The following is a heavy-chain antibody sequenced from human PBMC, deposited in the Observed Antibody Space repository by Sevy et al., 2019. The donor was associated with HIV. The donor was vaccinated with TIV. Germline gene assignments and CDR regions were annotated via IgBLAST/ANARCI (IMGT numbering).Heavy chain of an antibody. CDR2: INPSGGST. J-gene: IGHJ6*02. Sequence: ASVKVSCKASGYTFTSYYMHWVRQAPGQGLEWMGIINPSGGSTSYAQKFQGRVTMTRDTSTSTVYMELSSLRSEDTAVYYCAREYCSSHYYYYGMDVWGQGTTVTVSS. CDR3: AREYCSSHYYYYGMDV. CDR1: GYTFTSYY. V-gene: IGHV1-46*03. D-gene: IGHD2-2*01.